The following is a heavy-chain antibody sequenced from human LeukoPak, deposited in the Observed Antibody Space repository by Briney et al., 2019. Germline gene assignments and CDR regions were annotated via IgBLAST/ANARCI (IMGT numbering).Heavy chain of an antibody. J-gene: IGHJ4*02. CDR1: GVTVSSNY. Sequence: GGSLRLSCAASGVTVSSNYMSWVRQAPGKGLEWVSVIYSGGSTYYADSVKGRFTISRDNSKNTLYLQMNSLRAEDTAVYYCARVPGGGDFYFDYWGQGTLVTVSS. V-gene: IGHV3-53*01. CDR3: ARVPGGGDFYFDY. D-gene: IGHD2-21*02. CDR2: IYSGGST.